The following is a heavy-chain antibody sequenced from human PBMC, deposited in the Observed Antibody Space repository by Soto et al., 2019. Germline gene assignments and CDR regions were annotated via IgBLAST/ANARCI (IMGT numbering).Heavy chain of an antibody. CDR3: ATDLGFDGSGIEI. V-gene: IGHV3-23*01. D-gene: IGHD3-10*01. CDR1: GFTFSNYG. CDR2: TSGSGDTT. J-gene: IGHJ4*02. Sequence: EVQLLESGGGLVQPGGSLRLSCAVSGFTFSNYGMSWVRQAPGKGLEWVSATSGSGDTTYYADSVKGRFTISRANSKNTLSVQMSSLRAEDTAVDYCATDLGFDGSGIEIWGQGALVTVS.